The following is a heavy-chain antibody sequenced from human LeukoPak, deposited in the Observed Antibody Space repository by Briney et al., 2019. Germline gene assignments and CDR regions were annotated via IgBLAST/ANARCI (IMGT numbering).Heavy chain of an antibody. D-gene: IGHD2-2*01. CDR3: ARDGPPYCSSTSCYGYYFDY. V-gene: IGHV3-48*03. CDR2: ISSSGSTI. J-gene: IGHJ4*02. Sequence: PGGSLRLSCAASGFTFSNYEMHWVRQAPGKGLEWVSYISSSGSTIYYADSVKGRFTISRDNAKNSLYLQMNSLRAEDTAVYYCARDGPPYCSSTSCYGYYFDYWGQGTLVTVSS. CDR1: GFTFSNYE.